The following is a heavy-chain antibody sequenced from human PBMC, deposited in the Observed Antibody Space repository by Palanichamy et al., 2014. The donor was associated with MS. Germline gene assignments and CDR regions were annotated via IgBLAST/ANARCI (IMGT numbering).Heavy chain of an antibody. D-gene: IGHD4-17*01. CDR1: GGSFSGYY. Sequence: QVQLQQWGAGLLKPSETLSLTRAVYGGSFSGYYWSWIRQPPGKGLEWIGEINHSGSTNYNPSLKSRVTISVDMSKNQLSLKLSSVTAADMAVYYCSREMTAVTAQHNKREYYYYGFDVWGQGTTVTVSS. V-gene: IGHV4-34*01. CDR3: SREMTAVTAQHNKREYYYYGFDV. J-gene: IGHJ6*02. CDR2: INHSGST.